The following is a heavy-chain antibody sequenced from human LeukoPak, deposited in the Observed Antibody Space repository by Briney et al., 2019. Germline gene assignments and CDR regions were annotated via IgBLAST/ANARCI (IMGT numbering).Heavy chain of an antibody. J-gene: IGHJ6*03. Sequence: PSETLSLTCTVSGGSISSYYWSWIRQPPGKGLEWIGYIYYSGSTNYNPSLKSRVTISVDTSKNQFSLKLSSVTAADTAVYYCARVGSTSPNYYYYYYYMDVWGKGTTVTVSS. V-gene: IGHV4-59*01. D-gene: IGHD2-2*01. CDR1: GGSISSYY. CDR3: ARVGSTSPNYYYYYYYMDV. CDR2: IYYSGST.